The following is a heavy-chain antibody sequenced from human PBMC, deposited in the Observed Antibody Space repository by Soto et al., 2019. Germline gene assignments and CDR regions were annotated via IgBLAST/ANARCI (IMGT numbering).Heavy chain of an antibody. CDR3: ARSLDCGGDCYGPFDY. V-gene: IGHV4-61*01. D-gene: IGHD2-21*02. CDR1: GGSVSSGSYY. J-gene: IGHJ4*02. Sequence: SETLSLTCTVSGGSVSSGSYYWSWIRQPPGKGLEWIGYIYYSGSTNYNPSLKSRVTISVDTSKNQFSLKLSSVTAADTAVYYCARSLDCGGDCYGPFDYWGQGTLVTVSS. CDR2: IYYSGST.